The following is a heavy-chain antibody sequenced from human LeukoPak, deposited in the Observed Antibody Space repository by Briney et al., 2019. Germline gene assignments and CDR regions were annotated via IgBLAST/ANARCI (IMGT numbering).Heavy chain of an antibody. CDR1: GYTFTGCF. V-gene: IGHV1-2*02. Sequence: GASVKVSCKASGYTFTGCFIHYVRQAPGQGLEWMGWIDPNSDNIRYSETFKDRVTMTRDTSTNPAYVELSWLRSDGTAVYYCARSAYNYGYVYFDHWGQGTLVIVSS. CDR2: IDPNSDNI. CDR3: ARSAYNYGYVYFDH. J-gene: IGHJ4*02. D-gene: IGHD5-18*01.